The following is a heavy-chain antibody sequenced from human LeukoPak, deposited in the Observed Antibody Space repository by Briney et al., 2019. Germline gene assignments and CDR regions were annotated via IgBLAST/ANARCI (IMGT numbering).Heavy chain of an antibody. CDR1: GYTFTSYG. Sequence: APVKVSCKASGYTFTSYGIIWVRQAPGQGLEWMGWISGYNGNTSYAQKLKGRLTMNTDTPKSTPCMELRSLRASGTPMDFCDTTGDAIDIWGQGTMVTVSS. CDR3: DTTGDAIDI. CDR2: ISGYNGNT. D-gene: IGHD4-17*01. J-gene: IGHJ3*02. V-gene: IGHV1-18*01.